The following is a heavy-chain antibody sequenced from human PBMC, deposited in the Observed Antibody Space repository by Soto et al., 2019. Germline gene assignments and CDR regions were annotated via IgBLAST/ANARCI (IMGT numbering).Heavy chain of an antibody. CDR3: VKDGSSGWPYFYDMDV. Sequence: PGGSLRLSCAASGFTFSSYGMHWVRQAPGKGLEWVAVISYDGRNKYYADAVKGRFTKSRDNSKNTLYLQMSSLRAEDTAVYYCVKDGSSGWPYFYDMDVWGQGTTVTVSS. CDR2: ISYDGRNK. CDR1: GFTFSSYG. D-gene: IGHD6-19*01. J-gene: IGHJ6*02. V-gene: IGHV3-30*18.